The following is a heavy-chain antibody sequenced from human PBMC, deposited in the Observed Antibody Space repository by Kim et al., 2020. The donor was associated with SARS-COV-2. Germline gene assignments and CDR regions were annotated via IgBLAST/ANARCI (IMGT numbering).Heavy chain of an antibody. V-gene: IGHV3-48*02. CDR2: ISSSSSTI. CDR1: GFTFSSYS. J-gene: IGHJ4*02. CDR3: ARGLGLRLGELSAGDY. Sequence: GGSLRLSCAASGFTFSSYSMNWVRQAPGKGLEWVSYISSSSSTIYYADSVKGRFTISRDNAKNSLYLQMNSLRDEDTAVYYCARGLGLRLGELSAGDYWGQGTLVTVSS. D-gene: IGHD3-16*02.